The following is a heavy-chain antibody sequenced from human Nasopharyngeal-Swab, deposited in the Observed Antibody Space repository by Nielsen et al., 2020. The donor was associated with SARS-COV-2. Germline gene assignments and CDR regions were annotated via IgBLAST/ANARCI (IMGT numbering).Heavy chain of an antibody. CDR3: ARKKQLVRAFDY. J-gene: IGHJ4*02. Sequence: SVTVSRKTSGYTFSHYLLHWVRPPPAQGREWMGRLNPNTGVAHYAQKLQGRVTMTRDTSLSPGYMELSSLSSDDTAVYYCARKKQLVRAFDYWGQGTLVTVSS. CDR1: GYTFSHYL. D-gene: IGHD6-13*01. V-gene: IGHV1-2*06. CDR2: LNPNTGVA.